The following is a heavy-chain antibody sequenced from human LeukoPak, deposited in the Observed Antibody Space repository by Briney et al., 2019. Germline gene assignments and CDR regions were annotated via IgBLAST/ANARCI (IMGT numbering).Heavy chain of an antibody. Sequence: QTGGSLRLSCAASGFTFSDYNMSWVRQAPAKGLEWVSHISSSSITIYYADSVKGRFTISRDNAKSSLYLQMNSLRDEDTAVYYCARVIWSSGSFDHWGQGTLVTVSS. CDR2: ISSSSITI. CDR1: GFTFSDYN. J-gene: IGHJ5*02. CDR3: ARVIWSSGSFDH. D-gene: IGHD3-10*01. V-gene: IGHV3-48*02.